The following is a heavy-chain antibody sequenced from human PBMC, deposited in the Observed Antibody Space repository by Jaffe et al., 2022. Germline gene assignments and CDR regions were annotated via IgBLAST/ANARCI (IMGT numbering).Heavy chain of an antibody. CDR3: ARAPVGANLNYYYYMDV. Sequence: QVQLQESGPGLVKPSETLSLTCTVSDDSISSGRYYWSWIRQPAGKGLEWIGRIYSRGSATYNPPLMSRVTMSVDTSKGQFSLELSSVTAADTAVYYCARAPVGANLNYYYYMDVWGKGTTVTVSS. CDR1: DDSISSGRYY. J-gene: IGHJ6*03. V-gene: IGHV4-61*02. D-gene: IGHD1-26*01. CDR2: IYSRGSA.